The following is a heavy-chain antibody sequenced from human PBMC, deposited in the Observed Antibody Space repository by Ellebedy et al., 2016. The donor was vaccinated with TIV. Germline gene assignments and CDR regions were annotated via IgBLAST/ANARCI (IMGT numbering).Heavy chain of an antibody. CDR1: GFSFSSYW. CDR2: IKQDESEK. V-gene: IGHV3-7*01. CDR3: ATDGSYGDYLSPTHAFVM. J-gene: IGHJ3*02. D-gene: IGHD4-17*01. Sequence: GESLKISCAVSGFSFSSYWMTWVRQAPGKGLEWVANIKQDESEKFYVDSVTGRFTISRDNAKNSLYLQMNSLRADDTAVYYCATDGSYGDYLSPTHAFVMWGQGTMVTVSA.